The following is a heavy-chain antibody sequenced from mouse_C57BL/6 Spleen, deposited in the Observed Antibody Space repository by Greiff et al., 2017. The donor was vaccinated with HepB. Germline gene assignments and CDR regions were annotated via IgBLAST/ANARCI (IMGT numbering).Heavy chain of an antibody. V-gene: IGHV1-52*01. D-gene: IGHD2-4*01. CDR2: IDPSDSET. CDR1: GYTFTSYW. J-gene: IGHJ3*01. Sequence: VKLQESGAELVRPGSSVKLSCKASGYTFTSYWMHWVKQRPIQGLEWIGNIDPSDSETHYNQKFKDKATLTVDKSSSTAYMQLSSLTSEDSAVYYCARSNYDYDAFAYWGQGTLVTVSA. CDR3: ARSNYDYDAFAY.